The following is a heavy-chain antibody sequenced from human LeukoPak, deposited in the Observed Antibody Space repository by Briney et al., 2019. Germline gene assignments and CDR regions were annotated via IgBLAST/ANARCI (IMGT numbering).Heavy chain of an antibody. CDR1: GGSISSSSYY. D-gene: IGHD3-16*02. V-gene: IGHV4-39*07. CDR3: ARDRYDYIWGSYRLLHFDY. Sequence: SETLSLICTVSGGSISSSSYYWGWIRQPPGKGLEWIGSIYYSGSTYYNPSLKSRVTISVDTSKNQFSLKLSSVTAADTAVYYCARDRYDYIWGSYRLLHFDYWGQGTLVTVSS. CDR2: IYYSGST. J-gene: IGHJ4*02.